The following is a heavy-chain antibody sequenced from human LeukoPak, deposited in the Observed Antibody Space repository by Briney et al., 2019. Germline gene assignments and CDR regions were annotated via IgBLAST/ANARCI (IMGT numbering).Heavy chain of an antibody. CDR3: ARGGSGSYLYYYYYYGMDV. V-gene: IGHV1-24*01. D-gene: IGHD3-10*01. Sequence: ASVKVSCKVSGYTLTELSMHWVRQAPGKGLEWMEGFDPEDGETIYAQKFQGRVTMTEDTSTDTAYMELSSLRSEDTAVYYCARGGSGSYLYYYYYYGMDVWGQGTTVTVSS. CDR1: GYTLTELS. CDR2: FDPEDGET. J-gene: IGHJ6*02.